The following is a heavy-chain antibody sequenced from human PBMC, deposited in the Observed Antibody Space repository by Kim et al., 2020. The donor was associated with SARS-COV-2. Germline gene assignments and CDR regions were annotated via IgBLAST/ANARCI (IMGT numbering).Heavy chain of an antibody. Sequence: ASLKVSCKPSVYYFIRYGISWVRQAPGQGLEWMGWISTYNGDTHYAQNFQGRVTMTRDTSTTTAYMELRGLRPDDTAVYFCAREAAAQGAFSDYWGQGTLLIVSS. V-gene: IGHV1-18*01. CDR1: VYYFIRYG. J-gene: IGHJ4*02. D-gene: IGHD6-6*01. CDR2: ISTYNGDT. CDR3: AREAAAQGAFSDY.